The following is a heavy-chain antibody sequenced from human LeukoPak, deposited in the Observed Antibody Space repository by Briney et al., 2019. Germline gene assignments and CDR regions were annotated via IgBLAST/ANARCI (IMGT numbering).Heavy chain of an antibody. D-gene: IGHD4-17*01. CDR3: ARDLVTVTKGFDI. CDR1: DDSSSSHY. CDR2: ISYIGST. V-gene: IGHV4-59*11. J-gene: IGHJ3*02. Sequence: SETLSLTCAVSDDSSSSHYWTWIRQPPGKGLEWIGYISYIGSTNYNPSLKSRVTISIDTSRNQFSLRLSSVTAADTAVYYCARDLVTVTKGFDIWGQGTMVSVSS.